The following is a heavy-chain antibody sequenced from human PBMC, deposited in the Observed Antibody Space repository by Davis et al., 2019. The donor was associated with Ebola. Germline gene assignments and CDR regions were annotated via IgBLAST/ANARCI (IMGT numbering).Heavy chain of an antibody. J-gene: IGHJ4*02. CDR3: ARGTPNIVGATTHFDY. Sequence: ASVKVSCKASGYTFTGYYMHWVRQAPGQGLEWMGWINPNSGGTNYAQKFQGRVTITADESTSTAYMELSSLRSEDTAVYYCARGTPNIVGATTHFDYWGQGTLVTVSS. V-gene: IGHV1-2*02. D-gene: IGHD1-26*01. CDR2: INPNSGGT. CDR1: GYTFTGYY.